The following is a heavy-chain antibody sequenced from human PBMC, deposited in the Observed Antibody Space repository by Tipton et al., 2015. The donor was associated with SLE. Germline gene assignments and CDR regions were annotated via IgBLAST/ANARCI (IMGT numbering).Heavy chain of an antibody. CDR1: GGSISTGGYY. CDR3: ARGPNWGLDDAFDI. CDR2: IYNSRGT. V-gene: IGHV4-31*03. J-gene: IGHJ3*02. Sequence: TLSLTCTVSGGSISTGGYYWSWIRQHPGKGLEWIGYIYNSRGTDYNPSLKSRVTISADTSKNHFSLRLSSVTAADTAVYFCARGPNWGLDDAFDIWGQGTMVSVSS. D-gene: IGHD7-27*01.